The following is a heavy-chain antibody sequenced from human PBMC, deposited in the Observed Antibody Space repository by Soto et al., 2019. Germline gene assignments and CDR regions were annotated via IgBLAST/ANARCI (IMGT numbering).Heavy chain of an antibody. CDR1: GFTFSFYA. Sequence: GGSLRLSCVASGFTFSFYAMGWVSQAPGKGLEWVSAISGSGGSTYYADSVKGRFTISRDNSKNTLYLQMNSLRAEDTAVYYCAKNFPGATDFDYWGQGTLVTVSS. CDR2: ISGSGGST. D-gene: IGHD1-26*01. V-gene: IGHV3-23*01. J-gene: IGHJ4*02. CDR3: AKNFPGATDFDY.